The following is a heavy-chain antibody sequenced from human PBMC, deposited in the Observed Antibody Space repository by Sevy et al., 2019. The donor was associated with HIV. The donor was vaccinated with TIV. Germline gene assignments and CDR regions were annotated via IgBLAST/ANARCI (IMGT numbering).Heavy chain of an antibody. CDR3: ASLPRGVVLYYFDF. D-gene: IGHD2-15*01. CDR2: IYYTGNT. CDR1: GGSISSSSYY. V-gene: IGHV4-39*01. J-gene: IGHJ4*02. Sequence: SETLSLTCTVSGGSISSSSYYWGWIRQPPGKELEWIGNIYYTGNTYYNPSLKSRVTISVDTSKNQFSLRLSSVSAADTAVYYCASLPRGVVLYYFDFWGQGTLVTVSS.